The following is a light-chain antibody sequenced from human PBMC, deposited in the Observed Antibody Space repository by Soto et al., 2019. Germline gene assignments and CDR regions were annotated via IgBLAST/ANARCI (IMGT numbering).Light chain of an antibody. CDR1: QSVSSKY. Sequence: SPGTLSWYAGERATLSCRASQSVSSKYLAWYQQKPGRAPRVLIYGTSNRATGIPDRFSGSGSGTEFTLTIIILQSEDFAVYYCQQYNNWPRTFGQGTKVEIK. V-gene: IGKV3D-15*03. CDR3: QQYNNWPRT. J-gene: IGKJ1*01. CDR2: GTS.